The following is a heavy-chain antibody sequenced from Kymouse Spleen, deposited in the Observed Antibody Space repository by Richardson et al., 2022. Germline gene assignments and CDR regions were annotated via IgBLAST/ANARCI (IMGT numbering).Heavy chain of an antibody. D-gene: IGHD3-10*01. V-gene: IGHV4-61*01. Sequence: QVQLQESGPGLVKPSETLSLTCTVSGGSVSSGSYYWSWIRQPPGKGLEWIGYIYYSGSTNYNPSLKSRVTISVDTSKNQFSLKLSSVTAADTAVYYCARGGMVRGVKYYYYGMDVWGQGTTVTVSS. CDR2: IYYSGST. J-gene: IGHJ6*02. CDR1: GGSVSSGSYY. CDR3: ARGGMVRGVKYYYYGMDV.